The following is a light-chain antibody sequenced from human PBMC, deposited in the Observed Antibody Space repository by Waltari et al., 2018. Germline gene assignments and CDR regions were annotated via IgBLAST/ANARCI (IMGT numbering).Light chain of an antibody. V-gene: IGKV3-11*01. Sequence: EIVLTQSPATLSLSPGERVTLSCRASQTVSSYVAWDQQIPGQAPRLLIYDASIRVPGTPARFSGSGSGTDFTLTISSLAPEDFAVYYCQHRSNWPPGLTFGGGTKVEIK. CDR1: QTVSSY. J-gene: IGKJ4*01. CDR2: DAS. CDR3: QHRSNWPPGLT.